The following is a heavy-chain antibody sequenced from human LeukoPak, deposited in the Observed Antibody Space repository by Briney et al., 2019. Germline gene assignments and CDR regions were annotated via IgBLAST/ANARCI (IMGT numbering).Heavy chain of an antibody. D-gene: IGHD2-8*02. J-gene: IGHJ6*02. V-gene: IGHV1-69*04. CDR2: IIPILGIA. CDR1: GGTFSSYA. Sequence: SVKVSCKASGGTFSSYAISWVRQAPGQGLEWMGRIIPILGIANYAQKFQGRVTITADKSTSTAYMELSSLRSEATAVYYCARVLVGTLGGYYYYYGMDVWGQGTTVTVSS. CDR3: ARVLVGTLGGYYYYYGMDV.